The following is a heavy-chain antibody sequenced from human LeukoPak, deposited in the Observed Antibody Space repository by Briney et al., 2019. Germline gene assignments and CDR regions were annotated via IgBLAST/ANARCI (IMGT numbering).Heavy chain of an antibody. Sequence: PSETLSLTCTVSGGSISSGGYYWSWVRQAPGKGLEWVTVISYEGNNKYYTDSVKGRFTISRDNSKNTLYLQMNSLRSEDTAVYYCARGWLIQYYFDYWGQGTLVTVSS. CDR3: ARGWLIQYYFDY. D-gene: IGHD6-19*01. CDR2: ISYEGNNK. V-gene: IGHV3-30-3*01. J-gene: IGHJ4*02. CDR1: GGSISSGG.